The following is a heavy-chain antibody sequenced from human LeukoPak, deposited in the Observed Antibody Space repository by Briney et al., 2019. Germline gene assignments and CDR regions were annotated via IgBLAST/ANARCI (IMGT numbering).Heavy chain of an antibody. CDR2: IYHSGST. D-gene: IGHD6-13*01. V-gene: IGHV4-4*02. Sequence: SETLSLTCAVSGGSISSSNWWSWVRQPPGKGLEWIGEIYHSGSTNYNPSLKSRVTISVDTSKNQFSLKLSSVTAADTAVYYCARHSITWYDFDYWGQGTLVTVSS. J-gene: IGHJ4*02. CDR1: GGSISSSNW. CDR3: ARHSITWYDFDY.